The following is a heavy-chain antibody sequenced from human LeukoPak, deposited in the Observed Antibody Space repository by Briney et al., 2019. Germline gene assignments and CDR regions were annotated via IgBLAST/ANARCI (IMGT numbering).Heavy chain of an antibody. J-gene: IGHJ6*03. D-gene: IGHD2-2*01. CDR1: GYTFTGYY. Sequence: GASVKVSCKASGYTFTGYYMHWVRQAPGQGREWMGWINPHSGGTNYAQKFQGRVSMTRDTSTSTAYMELNRLRSDDTAVYYCARGVVVVVPAAVSYYYYYYMDVWGKGTTVTVSS. V-gene: IGHV1-2*02. CDR3: ARGVVVVVPAAVSYYYYYYMDV. CDR2: INPHSGGT.